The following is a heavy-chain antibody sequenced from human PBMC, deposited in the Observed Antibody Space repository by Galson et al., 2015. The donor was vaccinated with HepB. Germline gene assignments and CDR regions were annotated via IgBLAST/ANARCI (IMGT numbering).Heavy chain of an antibody. D-gene: IGHD5-12*01. J-gene: IGHJ6*02. V-gene: IGHV3-73*01. Sequence: SLRLSCAASGFTFSDAAMHWVRQASGKGLEWVGRIRSKANSYATAYAASVKGRFTISRDDSKNTAYLQMNSLKTEDTAVYYCTTHGKPDIVGTIPHYYYGLDVWGQGTTVTVSS. CDR2: IRSKANSYAT. CDR3: TTHGKPDIVGTIPHYYYGLDV. CDR1: GFTFSDAA.